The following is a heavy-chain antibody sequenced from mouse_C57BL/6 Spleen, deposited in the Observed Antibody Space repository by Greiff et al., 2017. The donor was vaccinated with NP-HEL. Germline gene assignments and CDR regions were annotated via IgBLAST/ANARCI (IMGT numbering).Heavy chain of an antibody. CDR2: IDPSDSET. V-gene: IGHV1-52*01. J-gene: IGHJ3*01. CDR3: AREGYYDYPFFAY. CDR1: GYTFTSYW. D-gene: IGHD2-4*01. Sequence: QVQLQQPGAELVRPGSSVKLSCKASGYTFTSYWMHWVKQRPIQGLEWIGNIDPSDSETHYNQKFKDKATLTVDKSSSTAYMQLSSLTSEDSAVYYCAREGYYDYPFFAYWGQGTLVTVSA.